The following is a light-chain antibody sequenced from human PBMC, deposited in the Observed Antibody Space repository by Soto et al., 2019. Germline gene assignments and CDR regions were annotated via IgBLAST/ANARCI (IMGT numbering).Light chain of an antibody. V-gene: IGKV1-39*01. J-gene: IGKJ1*01. CDR3: QQSRT. CDR2: AAS. CDR1: QSISSY. Sequence: DIQMTQSPSSLSASVGYRVTITCRASQSISSYLNWYQQKPGKAPKLLIYAASSLQSGVPSRFSGSGSGTDFTLTISSLQPEDFATYYCQQSRTFGQGTKVDIK.